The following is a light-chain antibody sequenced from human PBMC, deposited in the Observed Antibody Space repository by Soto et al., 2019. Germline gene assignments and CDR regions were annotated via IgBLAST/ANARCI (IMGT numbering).Light chain of an antibody. CDR3: QQSYSTFTWT. Sequence: DIQLTQSPSFLSASVGDRVTITCRASQGISSYLAWYQQKPGKAPKLLIYAASTLQSGVPSRFSGSGSGTEFTLTISSLQPEDFATYYCQQSYSTFTWTFGQGTKVDIK. CDR2: AAS. CDR1: QGISSY. V-gene: IGKV1-9*01. J-gene: IGKJ1*01.